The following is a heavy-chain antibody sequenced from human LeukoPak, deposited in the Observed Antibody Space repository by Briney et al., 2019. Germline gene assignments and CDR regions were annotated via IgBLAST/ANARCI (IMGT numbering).Heavy chain of an antibody. Sequence: PGGSLRLSCAASGFTFRSSWMSWVRQAPGKGLGWVANIKQDGSEKYYVNSVKGRFTISRDNAKNSLYLQMNSLRAEDTAVYYCARVGQWLGQTVYLFDYWGQGTLVTVSS. CDR3: ARVGQWLGQTVYLFDY. J-gene: IGHJ4*02. V-gene: IGHV3-7*03. D-gene: IGHD6-19*01. CDR2: IKQDGSEK. CDR1: GFTFRSSW.